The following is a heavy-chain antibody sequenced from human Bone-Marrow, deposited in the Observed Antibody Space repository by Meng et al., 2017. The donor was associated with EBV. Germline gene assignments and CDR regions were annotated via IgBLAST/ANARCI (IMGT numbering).Heavy chain of an antibody. J-gene: IGHJ4*02. CDR2: LSGTGFST. V-gene: IGHV3-23*01. Sequence: EVQLLESGGGLVQPGGSLRLSCAASGFTFRTFAMSWVRQTPGKGLEWVSGLSGTGFSTYYADSVKGRFTISRDNSKNTLYLQMNGLRAEDTAVYYCAKGTHQEMFDNWGKGTLVTVSS. CDR1: GFTFRTFA. D-gene: IGHD2-2*01. CDR3: AKGTHQEMFDN.